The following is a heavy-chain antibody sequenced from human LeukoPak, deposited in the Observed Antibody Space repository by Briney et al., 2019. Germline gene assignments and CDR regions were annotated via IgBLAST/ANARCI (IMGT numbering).Heavy chain of an antibody. CDR3: AKGRGSSSKGLGGY. Sequence: SETLSLTCAVYGGSFSGYYWSWIRQPPGKGLEWIGEINHSGSTNYNPSLKSRVIISVDTSKNQFSLKLSSVTAADTAVYYCAKGRGSSSKGLGGYWGQGTLVTVSS. V-gene: IGHV4-34*01. CDR1: GGSFSGYY. CDR2: INHSGST. D-gene: IGHD6-6*01. J-gene: IGHJ4*02.